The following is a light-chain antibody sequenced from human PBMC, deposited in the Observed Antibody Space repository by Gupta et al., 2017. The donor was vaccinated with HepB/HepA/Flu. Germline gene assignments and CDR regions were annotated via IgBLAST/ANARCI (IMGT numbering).Light chain of an antibody. CDR1: YSNMGDNL. Sequence: QSELTQPPSMSGTPGQRATSPCSVHYSNMGDNLINWYQQVPETAPKLLIYGTKQRPSGAPDRFAGSKSGTSASLVISGIQSEDEADYYCAAGDDSRNGPVFGGGTKLTVL. CDR2: GTK. V-gene: IGLV1-44*01. CDR3: AAGDDSRNGPV. J-gene: IGLJ3*02.